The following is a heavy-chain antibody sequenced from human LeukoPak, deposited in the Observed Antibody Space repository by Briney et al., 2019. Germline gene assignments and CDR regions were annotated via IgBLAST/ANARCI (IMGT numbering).Heavy chain of an antibody. J-gene: IGHJ3*02. CDR2: ISSNGDST. Sequence: GGSLRLSCAASGFTFSSYAMHWVRQAPGEGLEYVSAISSNGDSTYYANSVKGRFTISRDNSKNTLYLQMGSLRAEDMAVYYCARVASGSPLSHAFDIWGQGTMVTVSS. V-gene: IGHV3-64*01. D-gene: IGHD1-26*01. CDR3: ARVASGSPLSHAFDI. CDR1: GFTFSSYA.